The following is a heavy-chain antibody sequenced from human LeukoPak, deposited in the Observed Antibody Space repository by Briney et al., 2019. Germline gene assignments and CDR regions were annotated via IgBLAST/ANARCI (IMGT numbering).Heavy chain of an antibody. CDR3: ARFGYSGWNLEN. V-gene: IGHV3-7*02. CDR2: INQGGGVK. D-gene: IGHD5-12*01. J-gene: IGHJ4*02. CDR1: GFTFSSYG. Sequence: QPGGSLRLSCAASGFTFSSYGMTWVRQAPGKGLEWVANINQGGGVKYYVDSVKGRFTISRDDTESSLYVQMNSLRDEDTAVYYCARFGYSGWNLENWGQGTLVTVSS.